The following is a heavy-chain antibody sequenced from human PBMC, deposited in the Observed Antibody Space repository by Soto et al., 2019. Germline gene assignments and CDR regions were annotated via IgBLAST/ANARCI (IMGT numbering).Heavy chain of an antibody. CDR1: GYTFGIYG. Sequence: QVQLVQSGAEVKKPGASVKVSCQASGYTFGIYGPTWVRQAPGQGPEWMGWISPSSGRTKYAQKFQGRVTMTTQTSTNTAHMELRSLTSDDTAVYYCARESVCSGTSCPWDYWGQGTLVTVSS. CDR3: ARESVCSGTSCPWDY. J-gene: IGHJ4*02. V-gene: IGHV1-18*01. CDR2: ISPSSGRT. D-gene: IGHD2-2*01.